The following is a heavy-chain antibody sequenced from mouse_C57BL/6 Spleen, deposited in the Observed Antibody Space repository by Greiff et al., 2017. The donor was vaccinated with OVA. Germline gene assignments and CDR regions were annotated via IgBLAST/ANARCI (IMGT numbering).Heavy chain of an antibody. Sequence: VQLQQSGAELVKPGASVKLSCTASGFNIKDYYMHWVKQRTEQGLEWIGRIDSEDGETKYASKFQGKATITADTSSNTAYLQLSSLTSEDTAVYYCARSIYYGNCVLYVGVWGTGTTVTVAS. D-gene: IGHD2-1*01. CDR3: ARSIYYGNCVLYVGV. V-gene: IGHV14-2*01. J-gene: IGHJ1*03. CDR2: IDSEDGET. CDR1: GFNIKDYY.